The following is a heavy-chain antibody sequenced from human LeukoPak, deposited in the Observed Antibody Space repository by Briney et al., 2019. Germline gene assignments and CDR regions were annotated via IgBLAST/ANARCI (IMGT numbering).Heavy chain of an antibody. V-gene: IGHV4-34*01. Sequence: SSETLSLTCAVYGGSFSGYYWSWIRQPPRKELEWIGEINHSGSTNYNPSLKSRVTISVDTSKNQFSLKLSSVTAADTAVYYCARRASPITLVRGALDYWGQGTLVTVSS. D-gene: IGHD3-10*01. CDR2: INHSGST. J-gene: IGHJ4*02. CDR1: GGSFSGYY. CDR3: ARRASPITLVRGALDY.